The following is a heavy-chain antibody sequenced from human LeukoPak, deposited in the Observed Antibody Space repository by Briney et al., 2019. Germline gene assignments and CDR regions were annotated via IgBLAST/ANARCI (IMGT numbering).Heavy chain of an antibody. CDR3: AREGWDLNALDI. Sequence: GGSLRLSCAASEFSVGSNYMTWVRQAPGKGLEWVSLIYSGGSTYYADSVKGRFTISRDNSKNTLYLQMDSLRAEDSAIYYCAREGWDLNALDIWGQGTMVTVSP. V-gene: IGHV3-66*01. CDR1: EFSVGSNY. J-gene: IGHJ3*02. D-gene: IGHD1-26*01. CDR2: IYSGGST.